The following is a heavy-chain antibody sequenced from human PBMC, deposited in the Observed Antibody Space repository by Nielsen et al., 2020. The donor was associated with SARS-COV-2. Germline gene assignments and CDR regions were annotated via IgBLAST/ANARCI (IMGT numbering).Heavy chain of an antibody. J-gene: IGHJ6*02. D-gene: IGHD6-19*01. V-gene: IGHV3-48*03. Sequence: GGSLRLSCAASGFPFSSYEMNWVRQAPGKALEWLSHIGGNGRNIFYADSVKGRFTISRDNAENSLSLQMNSLRAEDTAVYYCAKNLGDHSSGWYWGYYYYGMDVWGQGTTVTVSS. CDR1: GFPFSSYE. CDR3: AKNLGDHSSGWYWGYYYYGMDV. CDR2: IGGNGRNI.